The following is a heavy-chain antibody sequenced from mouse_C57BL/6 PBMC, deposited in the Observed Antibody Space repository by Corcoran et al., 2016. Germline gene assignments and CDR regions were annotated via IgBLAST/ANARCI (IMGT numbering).Heavy chain of an antibody. CDR3: ARYYYYGSSSYAMDY. Sequence: QVTLKESGPGILQSSQTLSLTCSFSGFSLSTSGMGVSWIRQPSGKGLEWLAHIYWDDDKRYNPSLKSRLTISKDTSRNQVFLKITSVDTADTATYYCARYYYYGSSSYAMDYWGQGTSVTVSS. CDR1: GFSLSTSGMG. CDR2: IYWDDDK. V-gene: IGHV8-12*01. D-gene: IGHD1-1*01. J-gene: IGHJ4*01.